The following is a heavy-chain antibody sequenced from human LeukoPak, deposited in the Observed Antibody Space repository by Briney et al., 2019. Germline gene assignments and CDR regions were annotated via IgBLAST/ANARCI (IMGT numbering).Heavy chain of an antibody. CDR1: GGSITVYY. V-gene: IGHV4-59*01. Sequence: SQTLSLTCTVSGGSITVYYWSSIRQPPGKGLEWIGVIYYSGSTNYNPSLKSRVTISVDTSKIQFSLKLSSVTAADTAVYYCARGGTTGAYYYYGVDVWGQGTTVIVSS. CDR2: IYYSGST. CDR3: ARGGTTGAYYYYGVDV. J-gene: IGHJ6*02. D-gene: IGHD4-17*01.